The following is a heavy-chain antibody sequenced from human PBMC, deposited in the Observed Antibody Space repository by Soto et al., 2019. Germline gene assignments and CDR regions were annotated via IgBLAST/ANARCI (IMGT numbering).Heavy chain of an antibody. CDR3: ARDSYCGGDCPYYYYYGMDV. CDR1: GFTFSSYE. CDR2: ISSSGSTI. V-gene: IGHV3-48*03. D-gene: IGHD2-21*02. J-gene: IGHJ6*02. Sequence: GGSLRLSCAASGFTFSSYEMNWVRQAPGKGLEWVSYISSSGSTIYYADSVKGRFTISRDNAKNSLYLQMNSLRAEDTAVYYCARDSYCGGDCPYYYYYGMDVWGQGTTVTVS.